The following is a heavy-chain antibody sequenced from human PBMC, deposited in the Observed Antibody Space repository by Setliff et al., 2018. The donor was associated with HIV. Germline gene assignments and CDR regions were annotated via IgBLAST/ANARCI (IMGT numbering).Heavy chain of an antibody. Sequence: GASVKVSCKASGYTFTSYYLHWVRQAPGQGLEWMGMINPSGGSVSYAQKFQGRVTMSRDTSTSTVYMELSSLRSEDTAVYYCARDYFDSSAYHYGFGAFDIWGQGTMVTVSS. CDR3: ARDYFDSSAYHYGFGAFDI. J-gene: IGHJ3*02. CDR2: INPSGGSV. D-gene: IGHD3-22*01. CDR1: GYTFTSYY. V-gene: IGHV1-46*01.